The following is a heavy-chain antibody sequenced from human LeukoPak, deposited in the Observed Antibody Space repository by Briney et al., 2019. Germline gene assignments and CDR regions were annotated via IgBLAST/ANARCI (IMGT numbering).Heavy chain of an antibody. Sequence: SGTLSLTCAVSGDSISGSNWWSWVRQPPGKGLEWIGEIYHSGSTNYNPSLKGRATISVDKSKNQFSLKLNSVTAADTGVYYCARSGNSWYFDLWGRGTLVTVSS. CDR3: ARSGNSWYFDL. J-gene: IGHJ2*01. CDR1: GDSISGSNW. V-gene: IGHV4-4*02. D-gene: IGHD4-23*01. CDR2: IYHSGST.